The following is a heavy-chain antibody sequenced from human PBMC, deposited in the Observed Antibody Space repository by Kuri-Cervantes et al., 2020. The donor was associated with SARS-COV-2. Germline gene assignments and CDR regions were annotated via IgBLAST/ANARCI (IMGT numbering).Heavy chain of an antibody. CDR1: GFTFSSYS. J-gene: IGHJ4*02. CDR2: ISSSSSYI. CDR3: ARGVIVGELSLFGKN. Sequence: GESLKISCAASGFTFSSYSMNWVRQAPGKGLEWVSSISSSSSYIYYADSVKGRFTIPRDNAKNSLYLQMNSLRAEDTAVYYCARGVIVGELSLFGKNWGQGTLVTVSS. D-gene: IGHD3-16*02. V-gene: IGHV3-21*01.